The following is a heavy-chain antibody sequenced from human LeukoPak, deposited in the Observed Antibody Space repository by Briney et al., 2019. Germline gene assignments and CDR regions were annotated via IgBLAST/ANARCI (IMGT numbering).Heavy chain of an antibody. CDR3: VRLFGDKYGRLDY. J-gene: IGHJ4*02. V-gene: IGHV3-33*01. CDR2: IWFDGSIK. CDR1: GYNFNGHG. Sequence: PGGSLRLSCAVSGYNFNGHGMHWVRQAPGKGLEWVALIWFDGSIKHYADSVKGRFTISRGNSNNMLYLQMNSLRAEDTAVYYCVRLFGDKYGRLDYWGQGTLVTISS. D-gene: IGHD3-3*01.